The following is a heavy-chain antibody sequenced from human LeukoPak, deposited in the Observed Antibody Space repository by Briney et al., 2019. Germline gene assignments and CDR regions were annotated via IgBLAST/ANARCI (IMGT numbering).Heavy chain of an antibody. V-gene: IGHV3-48*04. CDR3: ARVSYGDYVDY. J-gene: IGHJ4*02. D-gene: IGHD4-17*01. CDR2: ISSSGSTV. Sequence: GGSLRLSCAASGFTFSSYGMRWVRQAPGKGLEWVSYISSSGSTVYYADSVKGRFTISRDNAKNSLYLQMNSLRAEDTAVYYCARVSYGDYVDYWGQGTLVTVSS. CDR1: GFTFSSYG.